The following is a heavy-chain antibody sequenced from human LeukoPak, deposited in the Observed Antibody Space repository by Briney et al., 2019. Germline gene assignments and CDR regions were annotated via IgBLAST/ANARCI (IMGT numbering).Heavy chain of an antibody. CDR2: IKQDGSEK. V-gene: IGHV3-7*01. Sequence: PGGSLRLSCVGSGFTFIQYSMNWVRQAPGEWLEWVAIIKQDGSEKYYVDSVKGRFTISRDNAKNSLYLQMNSLRAEDTAVYYCARVWGTQSTYCSGGSCYAYPNDYWGQGTLVTVSS. CDR1: GFTFIQYS. D-gene: IGHD2-15*01. J-gene: IGHJ4*02. CDR3: ARVWGTQSTYCSGGSCYAYPNDY.